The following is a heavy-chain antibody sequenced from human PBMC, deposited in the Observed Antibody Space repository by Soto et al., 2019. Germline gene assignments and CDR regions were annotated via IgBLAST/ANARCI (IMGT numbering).Heavy chain of an antibody. CDR3: ARDLGAVTTLGFQN. J-gene: IGHJ1*01. V-gene: IGHV3-21*01. D-gene: IGHD4-17*01. CDR1: GFTFSNSG. CDR2: ISSSGYI. Sequence: EVQLVESGGGLVKPGGSLRLSCAASGFTFSNSGMNWVRQAPGKGLEWVPYISSSGYIFYADSVKGRFTISRDNAKDALYLQMNSLRAEDTAVYYCARDLGAVTTLGFQNWGQGALVTVSS.